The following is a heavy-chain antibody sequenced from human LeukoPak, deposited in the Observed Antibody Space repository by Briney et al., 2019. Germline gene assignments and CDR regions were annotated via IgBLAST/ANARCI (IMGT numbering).Heavy chain of an antibody. CDR2: IKSDGST. J-gene: IGHJ1*01. V-gene: IGHV3-74*01. D-gene: IGHD3-22*01. CDR3: ARAPSEIGGYYPEYFRH. CDR1: GFTFSSYW. Sequence: GGSLRLSCAASGFTFSSYWMHWVRQAPGKWLVWASRIKSDGSTRYADSVKGRFTISRDNTKNTVSLQMNSLRAEDTGVYYCARAPSEIGGYYPEYFRHWGQGTLVTVSP.